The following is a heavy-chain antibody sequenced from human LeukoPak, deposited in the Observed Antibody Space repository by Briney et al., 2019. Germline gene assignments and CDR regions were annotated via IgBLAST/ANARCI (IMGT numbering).Heavy chain of an antibody. CDR1: GFTFSSYG. CDR3: AKRATMVRGISGNWFDS. Sequence: GGSLRLSCAASGFTFSSYGMHWVRQAPGKGLEWVAVISYDGSNKYYADSVKGRFTISRDNSKNTLYLQMNGLRAEDTAVYYCAKRATMVRGISGNWFDSWGQGTLVTVSS. J-gene: IGHJ5*01. V-gene: IGHV3-30*18. D-gene: IGHD3-10*01. CDR2: ISYDGSNK.